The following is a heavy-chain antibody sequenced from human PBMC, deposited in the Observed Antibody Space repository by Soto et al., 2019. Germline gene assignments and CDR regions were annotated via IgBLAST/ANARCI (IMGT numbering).Heavy chain of an antibody. CDR2: IYYSGST. V-gene: IGHV4-59*01. CDR1: GASISSDY. D-gene: IGHD6-19*01. Sequence: PSETLSLTCTVSGASISSDYWSWIRQPPGKGLEWIGYIYYSGSTNYNPSLKSRVTISADTSKDQFSLKLSSVTAADTAVYYCARGMGSGWPPNYYYGMDVWGQGTTVTVS. J-gene: IGHJ6*02. CDR3: ARGMGSGWPPNYYYGMDV.